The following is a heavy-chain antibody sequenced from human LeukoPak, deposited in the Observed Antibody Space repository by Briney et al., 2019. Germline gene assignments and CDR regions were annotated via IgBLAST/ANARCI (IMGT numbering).Heavy chain of an antibody. Sequence: PGGSLRLSCAASGFTFSNAWMNWVRQAPGKGLEWVGRIKSKTDGGTTDYAAPVKGRFTISRDSSKNILFLHMNTLRAEDTAIYYCAKDRTVGASYWYFDLWGRGTLVTVSS. V-gene: IGHV3-15*07. CDR3: AKDRTVGASYWYFDL. CDR2: IKSKTDGGTT. J-gene: IGHJ2*01. CDR1: GFTFSNAW. D-gene: IGHD1-26*01.